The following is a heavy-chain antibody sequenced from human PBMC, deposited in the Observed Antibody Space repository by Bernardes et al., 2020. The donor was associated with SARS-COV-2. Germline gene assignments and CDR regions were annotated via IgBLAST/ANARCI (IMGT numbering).Heavy chain of an antibody. D-gene: IGHD1-1*01. CDR3: ASGTLFGPALGYYYYGMDV. CDR2: INPNSGGT. J-gene: IGHJ6*02. Sequence: ASVKVSCKASGYTFTGYYMHWVRQAPGQGLEWMGWINPNSGGTNYAQKFQGRVTMTRDTSISTAYMELRSLRSDDTAVYYCASGTLFGPALGYYYYGMDVWGQGTTVTVSS. V-gene: IGHV1-2*02. CDR1: GYTFTGYY.